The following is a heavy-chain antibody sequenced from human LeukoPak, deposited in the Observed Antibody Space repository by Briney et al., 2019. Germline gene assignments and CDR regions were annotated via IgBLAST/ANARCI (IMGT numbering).Heavy chain of an antibody. CDR2: ISSSSNTI. D-gene: IGHD1-26*01. CDR3: ARDRSRRVGVPSGYFDY. V-gene: IGHV3-48*01. Sequence: GGSLRLSCAASGFTFSSYSMNWVRQAPGKGLEWVSYISSSSNTIYYADSVKGRFTISRDNAKNSLYLQMNSLRAEDTAVYYSARDRSRRVGVPSGYFDYWGQGTLVTVSS. CDR1: GFTFSSYS. J-gene: IGHJ4*02.